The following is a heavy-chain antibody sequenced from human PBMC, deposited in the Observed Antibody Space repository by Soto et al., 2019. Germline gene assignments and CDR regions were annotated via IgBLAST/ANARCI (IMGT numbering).Heavy chain of an antibody. D-gene: IGHD4-17*01. CDR3: ARDAPYGDYVDAFDI. V-gene: IGHV3-21*01. CDR2: ISSSSSYI. J-gene: IGHJ3*02. CDR1: GFTFSSYS. Sequence: EVQLVESGGGLVKPGGSLRLSCAASGFTFSSYSMNWVRQAPGKGLEWVSSISSSSSYIYYADSVKGRFTISRDKAKNSLYLQMKSLRAEDRAVYYCARDAPYGDYVDAFDIWGQGTMVTVSS.